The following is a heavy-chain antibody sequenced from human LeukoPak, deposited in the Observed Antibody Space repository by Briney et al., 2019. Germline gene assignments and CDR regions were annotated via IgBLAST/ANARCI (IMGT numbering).Heavy chain of an antibody. J-gene: IGHJ4*02. Sequence: PSETLSLTCSVSGGSLSTYYWSWIRQPPGKGLEWIGYIYYFGNTDYNPSLKSRVTISVGTSKSQFSLRLRSVTSADTAVYYCAKLGSPRAFWGQGILVRVSS. CDR1: GGSLSTYY. V-gene: IGHV4-59*03. CDR2: IYYFGNT. D-gene: IGHD6-13*01. CDR3: AKLGSPRAF.